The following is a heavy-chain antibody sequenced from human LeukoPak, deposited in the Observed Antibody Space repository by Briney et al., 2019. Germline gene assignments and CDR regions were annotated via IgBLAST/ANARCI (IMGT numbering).Heavy chain of an antibody. Sequence: GASVKVSCKASGYTFTSYGISWVRQAPGQGLEWMGWINPNSGGTNYAQKFQGRVTMTRDTSISTAYMELSRLRSDDTAVYYCAREIPTVLRYFDQAWGQGTLVTVSS. CDR2: INPNSGGT. CDR3: AREIPTVLRYFDQA. V-gene: IGHV1-2*02. D-gene: IGHD3-9*01. CDR1: GYTFTSYG. J-gene: IGHJ4*02.